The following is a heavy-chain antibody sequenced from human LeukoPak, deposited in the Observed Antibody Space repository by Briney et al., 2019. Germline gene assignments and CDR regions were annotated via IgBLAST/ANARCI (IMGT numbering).Heavy chain of an antibody. Sequence: PGGSLRLSCAASGLRFSDYYVSWIRQAPGKGLQWVSYISSGGDIMHYADSVKGRFTSSRDSAKNLGYLEMNSLGAEDTAVYYCARDSGGWYNAFYIWGQGTMVTVSS. D-gene: IGHD6-19*01. J-gene: IGHJ3*02. CDR3: ARDSGGWYNAFYI. V-gene: IGHV3-11*04. CDR1: GLRFSDYY. CDR2: ISSGGDIM.